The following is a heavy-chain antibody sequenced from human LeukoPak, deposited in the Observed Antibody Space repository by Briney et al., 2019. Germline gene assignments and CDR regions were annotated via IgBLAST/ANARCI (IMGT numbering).Heavy chain of an antibody. CDR3: AKANIVSTIGWYFDL. J-gene: IGHJ2*01. D-gene: IGHD5/OR15-5a*01. Sequence: GGSLRLSCAASGLTLTTYTIGWVRQVPGKGLEWVSLITAIGSTTYYADSVKGRFTISRDSSTSTLYLQMNTLRAEDTAVYYCAKANIVSTIGWYFDLWGRGTLVTVSS. CDR2: ITAIGSTT. V-gene: IGHV3-23*01. CDR1: GLTLTTYT.